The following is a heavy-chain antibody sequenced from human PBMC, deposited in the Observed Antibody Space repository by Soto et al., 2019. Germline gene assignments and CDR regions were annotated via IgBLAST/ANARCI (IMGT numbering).Heavy chain of an antibody. CDR1: GFTFDDYA. D-gene: IGHD3-10*01. J-gene: IGHJ6*02. Sequence: EVQLVESGGGLVQPGRSLRLSCAASGFTFDDYAMHWVRQAPGKGLEWDSGISWNSGSIGYADSVKGRFTISRDNAKNSLYLQMNSLRAEDTALYYCAKDAITMVRGVISYYGMDVWGQGTTVTVSS. CDR2: ISWNSGSI. CDR3: AKDAITMVRGVISYYGMDV. V-gene: IGHV3-9*01.